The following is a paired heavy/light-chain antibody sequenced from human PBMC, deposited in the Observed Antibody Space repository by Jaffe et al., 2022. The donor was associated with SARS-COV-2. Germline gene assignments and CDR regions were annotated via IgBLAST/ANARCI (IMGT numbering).Heavy chain of an antibody. Sequence: EVQLVESGGGLVQPGRSLRLSCTASGFTFGDYAMSWVRQAPGKGLEWVGFIRSKAYGGTTEYAASVKGRFTISRDDSKSIAYLQMNSLKTEDTAVYYCTRVAPHYNWNFGLTPKRSCWFDPWGQGTLVTVSS. J-gene: IGHJ5*02. CDR1: GFTFGDYA. D-gene: IGHD1-7*01. CDR3: TRVAPHYNWNFGLTPKRSCWFDP. CDR2: IRSKAYGGTT. V-gene: IGHV3-49*04.
Light chain of an antibody. J-gene: IGLJ2*01. CDR3: QSYDSSLRGVV. V-gene: IGLV1-40*01. CDR2: GNS. Sequence: QSVLTQPPSVSGAPGQRVTISCTGSSSNIGAGYDVHWYQQLPGTAPKLLIYGNSNRPSGVPDRFSGSKSGTSASLAITGLQAEDEADYYCQSYDSSLRGVVFGGGTKLTVL. CDR1: SSNIGAGYD.